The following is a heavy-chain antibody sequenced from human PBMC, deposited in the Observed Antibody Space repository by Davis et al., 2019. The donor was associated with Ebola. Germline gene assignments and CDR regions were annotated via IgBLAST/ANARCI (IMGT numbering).Heavy chain of an antibody. V-gene: IGHV1-46*01. CDR3: ARLVVVPAASWFDP. CDR1: GYTFTSYY. CDR2: INPSGGST. J-gene: IGHJ5*02. D-gene: IGHD2-2*01. Sequence: ASVKVSCKASGYTFTSYYMHWVRQAPGQGLEWMGIINPSGGSTSYAQKFQGRVTMTTDTSTSTAYMELRSLRSDDTAVYYCARLVVVPAASWFDPWGQGTLVTVSS.